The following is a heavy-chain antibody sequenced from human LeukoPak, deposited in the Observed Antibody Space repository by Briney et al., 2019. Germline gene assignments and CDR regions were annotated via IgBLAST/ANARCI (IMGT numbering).Heavy chain of an antibody. V-gene: IGHV1-18*01. CDR3: ARDLGIVVVPAARYYYYMDV. J-gene: IGHJ6*03. Sequence: ASVKVSCKACGYTFTNSGITWVRQAPGQGLEWMGWISAYNGNTNYAQKLQGRVTMTTDTSTSTAYMELRSLRSDDTAVYYCARDLGIVVVPAARYYYYMDVWGKGTTVTVSS. CDR1: GYTFTNSG. CDR2: ISAYNGNT. D-gene: IGHD2-2*01.